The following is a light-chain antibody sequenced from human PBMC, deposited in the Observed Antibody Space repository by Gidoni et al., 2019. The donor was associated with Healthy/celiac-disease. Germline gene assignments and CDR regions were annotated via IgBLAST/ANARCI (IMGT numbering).Light chain of an antibody. CDR1: QSVSSSY. J-gene: IGKJ1*01. CDR3: QQYGSSPRT. V-gene: IGKV3-20*01. Sequence: EIVLTQSPGTLSLSPGERATLSCRASQSVSSSYLALYQQKPGQAPRLLIYGASSRATGIPDSFSGSGSGTDFTLTISRLDPEDFAVYYCQQYGSSPRTFXQXTKVEIK. CDR2: GAS.